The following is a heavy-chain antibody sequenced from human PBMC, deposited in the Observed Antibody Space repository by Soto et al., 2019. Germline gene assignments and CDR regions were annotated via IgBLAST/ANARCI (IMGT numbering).Heavy chain of an antibody. CDR3: TVCETQRYYYSMDV. J-gene: IGHJ6*03. CDR2: IRSKAYGGTT. Sequence: GGSLRLSCTASGFTFGDYAMSWFRQAPGKGLEWVGFIRSKAYGGTTEYAASVKGRFTISRDDSKSIAYLQMNSLKTEDTAVYYCTVCETQRYYYSMDVWGKGTRVTV. D-gene: IGHD2-21*01. CDR1: GFTFGDYA. V-gene: IGHV3-49*03.